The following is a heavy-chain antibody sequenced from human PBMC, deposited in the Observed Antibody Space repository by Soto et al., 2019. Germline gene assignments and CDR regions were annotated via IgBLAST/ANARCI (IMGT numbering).Heavy chain of an antibody. CDR2: IYSGGST. V-gene: IGHV3-66*01. CDR1: GFTVNSNY. CDR3: ARCSSWYFTVDY. D-gene: IGHD6-13*01. Sequence: GGSLRLSCAASGFTVNSNYRSWVRQAPGKGLEWVSVIYSGGSTYYADSVKGRFTISRDNSKNTLYLQMNSLRAEDTAVYYCARCSSWYFTVDYWGQGTLVTVSS. J-gene: IGHJ4*02.